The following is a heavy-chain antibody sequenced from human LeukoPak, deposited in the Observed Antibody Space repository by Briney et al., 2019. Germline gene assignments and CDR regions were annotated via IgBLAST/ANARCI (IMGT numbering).Heavy chain of an antibody. CDR3: VCSSSSQKNYYYYGMDV. J-gene: IGHJ6*02. V-gene: IGHV1-69*13. CDR1: GGTFSSYA. Sequence: SVKVSCKASGGTFSSYAISWVRQAPGQGLEWMGGIIPIFGTANYAQKFQGRVTITADESTSTAYMELSSLRSEDTAVYYCVCSSSSQKNYYYYGMDVWGQGTTVTVSS. CDR2: IIPIFGTA. D-gene: IGHD6-6*01.